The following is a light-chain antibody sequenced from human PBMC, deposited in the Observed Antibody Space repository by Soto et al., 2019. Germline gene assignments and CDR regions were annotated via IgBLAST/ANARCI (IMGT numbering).Light chain of an antibody. J-gene: IGKJ4*01. V-gene: IGKV3-20*01. CDR3: QQFSSYPLT. Sequence: EIVLTQSPGTLSLSPGERATLSCRASQSVSSTYLAWYQQKPGQAPRLLIYGASIRATGIPDRFSGSGSGTDFTLIISRLEPEDFAVYYCQQFSSYPLTFGGGTKVDIK. CDR2: GAS. CDR1: QSVSSTY.